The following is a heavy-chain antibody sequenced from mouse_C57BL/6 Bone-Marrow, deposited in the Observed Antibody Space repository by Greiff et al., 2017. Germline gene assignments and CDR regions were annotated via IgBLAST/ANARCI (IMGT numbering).Heavy chain of an antibody. J-gene: IGHJ3*01. CDR2: IDPSDSYT. CDR1: GYTFTSYW. D-gene: IGHD2-4*01. V-gene: IGHV1-59*01. Sequence: VQLQQPGAELVRPGTSVKLSCKASGYTFTSYWMHWVKQRPGQGLEWIGVIDPSDSYTNYNQKFKGKATLTVDTSSSTAYMQLSSLTSEDSAVYYCARGDYDAFAYWGQGTLVTVSA. CDR3: ARGDYDAFAY.